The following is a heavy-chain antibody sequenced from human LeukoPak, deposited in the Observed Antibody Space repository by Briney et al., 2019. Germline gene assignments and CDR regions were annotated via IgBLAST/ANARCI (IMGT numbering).Heavy chain of an antibody. J-gene: IGHJ4*02. CDR3: ATLPVIAAAGTGNSYFDY. CDR2: INSDGSST. CDR1: GFTFSSYW. V-gene: IGHV3-74*01. D-gene: IGHD6-13*01. Sequence: PGGSLRLSCAASGFTFSSYWMHWVRQAPGKGLVWVSRINSDGSSTSYADSVKGGFTISRDNAKNTLYLQMNSLRAEDTAVYYCATLPVIAAAGTGNSYFDYWGQGTLVTVSS.